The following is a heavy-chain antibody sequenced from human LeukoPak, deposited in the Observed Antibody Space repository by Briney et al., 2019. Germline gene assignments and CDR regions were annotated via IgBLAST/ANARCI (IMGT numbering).Heavy chain of an antibody. J-gene: IGHJ2*01. CDR3: ARLYTYESYWYFDL. Sequence: SETLSLTCTVSGDSISSSSFYWGWIRQPPGKGLEWIGSTDSSGFAYYNPSLKSRVTISAHTSKNQFSLNLNSVTAADTAVYYCARLYTYESYWYFDLWGRGTLVTVSS. V-gene: IGHV4-39*07. CDR1: GDSISSSSFY. CDR2: TDSSGFA. D-gene: IGHD5-18*01.